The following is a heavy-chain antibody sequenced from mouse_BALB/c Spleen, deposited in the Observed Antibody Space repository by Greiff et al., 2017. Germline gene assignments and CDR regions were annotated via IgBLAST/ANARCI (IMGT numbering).Heavy chain of an antibody. CDR2: INSNGGST. CDR3: ARDGNYDY. V-gene: IGHV5-6-3*01. CDR1: GFTFSSYG. Sequence: EVKVEESGGGLVQPGGSLKLSCAASGFTFSSYGMSWVRQTPDKRLELVATINSNGGSTYYPDSVKGRFTISRDNAKNTLYLQMSSLKSEDTAMYYCARDGNYDYWGQGTTLTVSS. D-gene: IGHD2-1*01. J-gene: IGHJ2*01.